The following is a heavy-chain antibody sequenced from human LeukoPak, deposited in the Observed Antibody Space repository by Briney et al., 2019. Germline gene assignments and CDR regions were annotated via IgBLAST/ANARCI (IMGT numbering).Heavy chain of an antibody. V-gene: IGHV3-11*05. Sequence: GGSLRLSCAASGFTFSDYYMSWIRQAPGKWLEWVSYISSSSSYTNYADSVKGRFTISRDNAKNSLYLQMNSLRAEDTAVYYCAREGAVAGPYFDYWGQGALVTVSS. CDR3: AREGAVAGPYFDY. CDR1: GFTFSDYY. J-gene: IGHJ4*02. CDR2: ISSSSSYT. D-gene: IGHD6-19*01.